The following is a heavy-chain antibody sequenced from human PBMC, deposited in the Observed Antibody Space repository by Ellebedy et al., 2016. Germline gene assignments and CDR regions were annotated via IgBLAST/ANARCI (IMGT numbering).Heavy chain of an antibody. CDR1: GGSISSGDYY. CDR3: ARGGAWQWLVPGYYYYGMDV. J-gene: IGHJ6*02. V-gene: IGHV4-39*01. CDR2: IYYSGST. Sequence: SETLSLTXTVSGGSISSGDYYWGWIRQPPGKGLEWLGSIYYSGSTYYNPSLKSRVTISVDTSKNQFSLKLSSVTAADTAVYYCARGGAWQWLVPGYYYYGMDVWGQGTTVTVSS. D-gene: IGHD6-19*01.